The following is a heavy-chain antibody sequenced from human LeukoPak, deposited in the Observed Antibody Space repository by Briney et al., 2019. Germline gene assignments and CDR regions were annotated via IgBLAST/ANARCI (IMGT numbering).Heavy chain of an antibody. CDR3: ARDYGAIDY. J-gene: IGHJ4*02. CDR2: ISWNSGSI. V-gene: IGHV3-9*01. Sequence: PGGSLRLSCAASGFTFDDYAMHWVRQAPGKGLEWVSGISWNSGSIGYADSVKGRFTISRDNAKNSLYLQMNSLRAEDTAVYYCARDYGAIDYWGQGTLVTVSS. D-gene: IGHD4/OR15-4a*01. CDR1: GFTFDDYA.